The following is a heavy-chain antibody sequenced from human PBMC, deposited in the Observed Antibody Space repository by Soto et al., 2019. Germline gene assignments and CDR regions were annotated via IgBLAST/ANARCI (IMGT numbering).Heavy chain of an antibody. CDR3: ARDQGTGTTSYYYYGMDV. J-gene: IGHJ6*02. CDR1: GGIFSSYA. CDR2: IIPIFGTA. V-gene: IGHV1-69*13. D-gene: IGHD1-7*01. Sequence: SVKVSCKASGGIFSSYAISWVRQAPGQGLEWMGGIIPIFGTANYAQKFQGRVTITADESTSTAYMELSSLRSEDTAVYYCARDQGTGTTSYYYYGMDVWGQGTTVTVSS.